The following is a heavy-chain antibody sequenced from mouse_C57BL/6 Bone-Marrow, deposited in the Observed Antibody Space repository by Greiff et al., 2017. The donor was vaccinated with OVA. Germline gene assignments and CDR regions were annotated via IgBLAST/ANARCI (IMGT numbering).Heavy chain of an antibody. J-gene: IGHJ2*01. CDR1: GYAFSSSW. CDR3: AKREDGYYASCFYY. V-gene: IGHV1-82*01. D-gene: IGHD2-3*01. Sequence: VKLMESGPELVKPGASVKISCKASGYAFSSSWMNWVKQRPGKGLEWIGRIYPGDGDTNYNGKFKGKATLTADKSSSTAYLQLSSLTCEDSAVYFWAKREDGYYASCFYYWGQGTTLTVSA. CDR2: IYPGDGDT.